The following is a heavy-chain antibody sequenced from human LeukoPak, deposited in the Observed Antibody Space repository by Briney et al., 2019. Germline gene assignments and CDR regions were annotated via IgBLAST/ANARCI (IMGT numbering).Heavy chain of an antibody. Sequence: PSETLSLTCNVSGDSISGYYWSWIRQPPGEGLEWIGYVYYSGTTDYNPSLRSRVTISVDTSNNHFSLRLSSVTAADTAVYYCARHPFATPFDYWGPGTVVTVSS. CDR3: ARHPFATPFDY. J-gene: IGHJ4*02. V-gene: IGHV4-59*08. D-gene: IGHD2-15*01. CDR2: VYYSGTT. CDR1: GDSISGYY.